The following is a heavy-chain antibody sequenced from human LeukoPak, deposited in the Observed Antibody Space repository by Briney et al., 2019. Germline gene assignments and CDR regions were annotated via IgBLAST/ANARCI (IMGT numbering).Heavy chain of an antibody. D-gene: IGHD7-27*01. Sequence: GGSLRLSCAASGFTFSSYSMNWVRQAPGKGLEWVSSITSSNNYIYYADSMKGRFTISRDNAKNSLYLQMNSLRAEDTAVYYCAKTGERDYWGRGTLVTVSS. CDR2: ITSSNNYI. V-gene: IGHV3-21*01. CDR3: AKTGERDY. J-gene: IGHJ4*02. CDR1: GFTFSSYS.